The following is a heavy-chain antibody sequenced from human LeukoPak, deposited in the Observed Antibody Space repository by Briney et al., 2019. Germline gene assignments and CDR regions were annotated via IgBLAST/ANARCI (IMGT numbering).Heavy chain of an antibody. J-gene: IGHJ4*02. D-gene: IGHD3-16*01. CDR1: GDSINSGSFY. V-gene: IGHV4-39*01. CDR3: ARLPRGLIRSY. Sequence: SETLSLTCTVSGDSINSGSFYWGWVRQPPGKGLEWIGTIYHGGSTDSYSGSTYYKPSLKSRVVISVDTSKNQFSLRLNSVTAADTAVYYCARLPRGLIRSYWGQGTQVTVSS. CDR2: IYHGGSTDSYSGST.